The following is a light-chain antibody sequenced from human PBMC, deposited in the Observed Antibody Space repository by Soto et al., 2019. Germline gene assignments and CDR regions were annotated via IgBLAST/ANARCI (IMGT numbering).Light chain of an antibody. J-gene: IGKJ4*01. CDR3: QQYKNWPPLT. CDR2: GAF. Sequence: EIVMTQSPATLSVSPGERATLSCRASQSVSYNLAWYQQKPGQGPRLLIYGAFTRGTGTPARFSGSRSGTEFTLTISSLQSEDCGVYYCQQYKNWPPLTCGGGTKVELK. CDR1: QSVSYN. V-gene: IGKV3-15*01.